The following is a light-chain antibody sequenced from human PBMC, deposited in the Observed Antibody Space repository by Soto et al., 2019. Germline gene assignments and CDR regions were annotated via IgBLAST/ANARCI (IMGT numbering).Light chain of an antibody. V-gene: IGKV3-15*01. CDR2: GAS. CDR3: QQYNKWPLT. CDR1: QSVSGN. Sequence: EIVLTQSQGNRSLSPGERATLSCRASQSVSGNLAWYQQKPGQAPRLLIYGASSRATGIPVRFSGSASGTEFTLTISSLQSEDFTVYYCQQYNKWPLTFGQGTKVDIK. J-gene: IGKJ1*01.